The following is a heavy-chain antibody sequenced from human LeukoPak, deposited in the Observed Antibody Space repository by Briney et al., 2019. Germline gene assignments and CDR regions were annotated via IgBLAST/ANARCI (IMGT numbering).Heavy chain of an antibody. CDR3: ARERGIWGSVAALGRVGDDI. J-gene: IGHJ3*02. Sequence: SQTLSLTCTVSGGSISSGDYYWSWIRQPPGKGLEWIGYIYYSGSTYYNPSLKSRVTISVDTSKNQFSLKLSSVTAADTAVYYCARERGIWGSVAALGRVGDDIWGQGTMVTVSS. D-gene: IGHD6-6*01. CDR1: GGSISSGDYY. V-gene: IGHV4-30-4*01. CDR2: IYYSGST.